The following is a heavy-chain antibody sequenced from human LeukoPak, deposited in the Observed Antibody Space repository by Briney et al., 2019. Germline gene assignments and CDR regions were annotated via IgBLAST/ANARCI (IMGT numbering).Heavy chain of an antibody. CDR2: IYYSGST. CDR3: ARMSSLWSTTDYFDY. D-gene: IGHD3-10*01. V-gene: IGHV4-39*07. CDR1: GGSIGSSSYY. Sequence: PSETLSLTCTVSGGSIGSSSYYWGWIRQPPGKGLEWIGSIYYSGSTYYNPSLKSRVTISVDTSKNQFSLKLSSVTAADTAVYYCARMSSLWSTTDYFDYWGQGTLVTVSS. J-gene: IGHJ4*02.